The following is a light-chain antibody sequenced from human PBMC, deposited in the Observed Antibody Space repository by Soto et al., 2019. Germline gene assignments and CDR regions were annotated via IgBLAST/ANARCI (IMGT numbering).Light chain of an antibody. Sequence: QSVLTQPASVSGSPGQSITISCTGTSSDVGGYNYVSWYQQHPGKAPKLMIYDVTNRPSGVSNRFSGSKSGNTASLTISGLQAEDEADYYCSSYTSSHTLAFGGGTKLNVL. CDR1: SSDVGGYNY. J-gene: IGLJ2*01. CDR2: DVT. V-gene: IGLV2-14*01. CDR3: SSYTSSHTLA.